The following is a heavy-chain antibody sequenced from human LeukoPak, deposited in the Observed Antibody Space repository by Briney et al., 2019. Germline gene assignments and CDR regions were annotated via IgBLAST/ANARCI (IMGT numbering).Heavy chain of an antibody. CDR2: ISGSGTTI. D-gene: IGHD3-10*01. V-gene: IGHV3-48*03. Sequence: GGSLRLSCAASGFTFSSYEMSWVRQAPGKGLEWVSEISGSGTTIFYADSVKGRFTVSRDNAKNSLYLQMNSLRVEDTAVYYCASSPRGVYWGQGTLVTVSS. CDR1: GFTFSSYE. CDR3: ASSPRGVY. J-gene: IGHJ4*02.